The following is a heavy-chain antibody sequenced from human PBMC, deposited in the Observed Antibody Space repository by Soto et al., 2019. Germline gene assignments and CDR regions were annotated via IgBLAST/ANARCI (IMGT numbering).Heavy chain of an antibody. D-gene: IGHD1-26*01. Sequence: ASVKVSCKVSGYTLTELSMHWVRQAPGKGLEWMGRIIPILGIANYAQKFQGRVTITRDTSASTAYMELSSLRSEDTAVYYCARDDSGFSGSHYIDYFNYWGQGALVTVSS. V-gene: IGHV1-24*01. J-gene: IGHJ4*02. CDR1: GYTLTELS. CDR2: IIPILGIA. CDR3: ARDDSGFSGSHYIDYFNY.